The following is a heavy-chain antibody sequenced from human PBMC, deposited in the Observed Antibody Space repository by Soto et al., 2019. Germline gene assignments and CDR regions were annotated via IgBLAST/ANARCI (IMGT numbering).Heavy chain of an antibody. Sequence: EVQLVESGGGLVKPGGSVRLSCAASGFTFSNAWMSWVRQAPGKGLEWVGRIKSKTDGGTTDYAAPVKGRFTISRDDSKNTLYLQMNSLKTEDTAMYYCTTDLGPRMATINYYYYGMDVWGQGTTVTVSS. J-gene: IGHJ6*02. D-gene: IGHD5-12*01. V-gene: IGHV3-15*01. CDR3: TTDLGPRMATINYYYYGMDV. CDR1: GFTFSNAW. CDR2: IKSKTDGGTT.